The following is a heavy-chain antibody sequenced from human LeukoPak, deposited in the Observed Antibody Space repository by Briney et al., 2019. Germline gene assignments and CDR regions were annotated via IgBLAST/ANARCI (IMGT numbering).Heavy chain of an antibody. J-gene: IGHJ4*02. V-gene: IGHV3-53*01. CDR2: IYSGGDT. CDR3: AKTGGPWD. D-gene: IGHD7-27*01. CDR1: GFAVSNSF. Sequence: GGSLRLSCAASGFAVSNSFMTWVRQAPGKGLEWVSVIYSGGDTYYTDSVKGRFTISRDNSKNTLFLQMNCLRADDTAVYYCAKTGGPWDWGQGTLVTVSS.